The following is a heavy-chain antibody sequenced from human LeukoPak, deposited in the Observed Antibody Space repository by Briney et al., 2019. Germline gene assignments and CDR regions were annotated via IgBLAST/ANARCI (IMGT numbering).Heavy chain of an antibody. J-gene: IGHJ6*03. CDR3: ARVTVTTIIVKYYYYMDV. CDR2: IYYSGST. CDR1: GASISSSSYY. D-gene: IGHD4-11*01. Sequence: NPSETLSLTCTVSGASISSSSYYWGWLRQPPGKGLEWIGSIYYSGSTYYHPSLKSRVTISVDTSKHQFSLKLSSVTAADTAVYYCARVTVTTIIVKYYYYMDVWGKGTTVTVSS. V-gene: IGHV4-39*07.